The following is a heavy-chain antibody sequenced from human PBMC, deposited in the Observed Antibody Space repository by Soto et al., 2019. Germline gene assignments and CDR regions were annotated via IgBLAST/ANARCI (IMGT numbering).Heavy chain of an antibody. CDR3: ARHPGIAAHFDF. D-gene: IGHD6-13*01. Sequence: PSETLSLTCSVSGGSISSSSHYWGWIRQSPGKGLGWIGSIYYRGRAYYNPSLKSRVTISVDTSKNQFSLKLRSVTAADTSVYYCARHPGIAAHFDFWGQGTLVTVSS. CDR2: IYYRGRA. CDR1: GGSISSSSHY. V-gene: IGHV4-39*01. J-gene: IGHJ4*02.